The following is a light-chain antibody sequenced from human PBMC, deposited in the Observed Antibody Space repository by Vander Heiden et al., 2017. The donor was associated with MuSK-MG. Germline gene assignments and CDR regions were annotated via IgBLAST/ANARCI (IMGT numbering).Light chain of an antibody. CDR1: QSVSSY. V-gene: IGKV3-11*01. J-gene: IGKJ1*01. CDR2: DAS. Sequence: EIVLTQSPATLSLSPGERATLSCRASQSVSSYLAWYQQKPGQAPRLLIYDASNRATGIPARFSGSGYGTDFTLTISSLEPEDFAVYYCQQRSNWPRTFGQGTKVENK. CDR3: QQRSNWPRT.